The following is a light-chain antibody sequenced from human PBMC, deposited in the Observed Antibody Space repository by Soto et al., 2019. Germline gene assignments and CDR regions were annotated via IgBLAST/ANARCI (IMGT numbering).Light chain of an antibody. J-gene: IGKJ1*01. CDR1: QTVRNNY. V-gene: IGKV3-20*01. CDR2: DAS. Sequence: EFLLTQSPGTLSLSPGERATLSCRASQTVRNNYLAWYQQKPGQAPRLLIYDASSRATGIPDRFSGGGSGTDFTLTISSLQPDDFAAYYCQQYNSYSFGQGTKV. CDR3: QQYNSYS.